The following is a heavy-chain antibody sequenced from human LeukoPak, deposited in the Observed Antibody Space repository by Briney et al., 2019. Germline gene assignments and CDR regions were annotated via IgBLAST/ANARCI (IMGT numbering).Heavy chain of an antibody. Sequence: SETLSLTCIVSGGAISSYYWNWIRQPPGKGLEWIGHIYYSGSSNYNPSLKSRVTISVDTSKNQFSLKLSSVTAADTAVYYCARAQKNYYYDSSGYHSRDYFDYWGQGTLVTVSS. CDR2: IYYSGSS. CDR3: ARAQKNYYYDSSGYHSRDYFDY. V-gene: IGHV4-59*01. CDR1: GGAISSYY. D-gene: IGHD3-22*01. J-gene: IGHJ4*02.